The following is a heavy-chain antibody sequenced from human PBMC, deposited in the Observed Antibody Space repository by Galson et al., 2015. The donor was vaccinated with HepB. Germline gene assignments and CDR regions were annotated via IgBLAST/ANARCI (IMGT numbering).Heavy chain of an antibody. CDR2: INPSGGST. Sequence: SVKVSCKASGYTFTSYYMHWVRQAPGQGLEWMGIINPSGGSTSYAQKFQSRVTMTRDTSTSTVYIELRSLRSDDTAVYYCARGTMVHFQFYGMDVWGQGTTVTVSS. J-gene: IGHJ6*02. CDR1: GYTFTSYY. V-gene: IGHV1-46*01. D-gene: IGHD3-10*01. CDR3: ARGTMVHFQFYGMDV.